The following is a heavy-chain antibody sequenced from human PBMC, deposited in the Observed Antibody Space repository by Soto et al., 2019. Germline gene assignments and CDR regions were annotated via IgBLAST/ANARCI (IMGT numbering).Heavy chain of an antibody. Sequence: QVQLVESGGGVVQPGRSLRLSCAASGFTFSSYGMHWVRQAPGKGLEWVAVIWYDGSNKYYADSVKGRFTISRDNSKNTLYLQMNRLRAEDTAVYYCARVNRVDCSGGSCADAFDIWGPGTMVPVSS. J-gene: IGHJ3*02. V-gene: IGHV3-33*01. CDR3: ARVNRVDCSGGSCADAFDI. D-gene: IGHD2-15*01. CDR1: GFTFSSYG. CDR2: IWYDGSNK.